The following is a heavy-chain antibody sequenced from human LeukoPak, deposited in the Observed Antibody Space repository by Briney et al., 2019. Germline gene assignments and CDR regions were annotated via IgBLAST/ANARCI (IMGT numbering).Heavy chain of an antibody. Sequence: PVGSLRLSSAPSRYTFCNASTCSVSQAPGKGREWVGHIKTKTDGGTTDYAAPVEGRVTISRDDSKNTLYLQMNSLKNEDTALYYCTTGTWIQLWLADYWGRGSLVIVSS. CDR3: TTGTWIQLWLADY. D-gene: IGHD5-18*01. J-gene: IGHJ4*02. V-gene: IGHV3-15*01. CDR1: RYTFCNAS. CDR2: IKTKTDGGTT.